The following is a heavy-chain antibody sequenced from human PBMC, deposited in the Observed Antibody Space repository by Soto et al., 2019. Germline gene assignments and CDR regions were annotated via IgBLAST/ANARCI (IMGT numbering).Heavy chain of an antibody. CDR3: ARCGNYPERHDAFDI. V-gene: IGHV1-8*02. CDR1: GYTFTSYD. J-gene: IGHJ3*02. D-gene: IGHD1-7*01. Sequence: ASVKVSCKASGYTFTSYDINWVRQATGQGLEWMGWMNPNSGNTGYAQKFQGRVTMTRNTSISTAYMELRSLRSEDTAVYYCARCGNYPERHDAFDIWGQGTMVTVSS. CDR2: MNPNSGNT.